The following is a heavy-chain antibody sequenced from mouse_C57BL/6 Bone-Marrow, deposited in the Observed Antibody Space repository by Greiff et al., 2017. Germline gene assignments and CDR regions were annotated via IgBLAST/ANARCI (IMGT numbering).Heavy chain of an antibody. CDR1: GFSLTSYG. Sequence: VMLVESGPGLVAPSQSLSITCTVSGFSLTSYGVDWVRQPPGKGLEWLGVIWGGGSTNYTSALMSRLSISKDNSKSQVFLKMNRLQTDDTAMYYCAKRGYAMDYWGQGTSVTVSS. J-gene: IGHJ4*01. CDR2: IWGGGST. CDR3: AKRGYAMDY. V-gene: IGHV2-9*01.